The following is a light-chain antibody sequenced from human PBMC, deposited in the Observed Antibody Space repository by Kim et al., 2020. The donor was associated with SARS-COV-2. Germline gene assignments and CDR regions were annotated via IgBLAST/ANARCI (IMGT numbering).Light chain of an antibody. V-gene: IGLV3-21*04. CDR2: HDS. J-gene: IGLJ1*01. Sequence: KNEEWCQQKAGRAPLLLISHDSDRPSEIPDRCSGSNSGNTAALTISRVEAGDEADYYCQVWDGSTDRYVFGSGTKVTVL. CDR3: QVWDGSTDRYV. CDR1: KN.